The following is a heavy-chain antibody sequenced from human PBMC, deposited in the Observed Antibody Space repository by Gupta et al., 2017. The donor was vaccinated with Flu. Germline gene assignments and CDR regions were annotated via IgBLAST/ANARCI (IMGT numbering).Heavy chain of an antibody. CDR2: IKKDASEK. V-gene: IGHV3-7*01. Sequence: SYWRSWVRQAPGKGLEWVANIKKDASEKYYGDSVKGRFSISRENAKNSHYRQMNNLRSEDTAVYYCARDSGRFYIDYWGQGTLVTVSS. CDR3: ARDSGRFYIDY. J-gene: IGHJ4*02. CDR1: SYW. D-gene: IGHD1-26*01.